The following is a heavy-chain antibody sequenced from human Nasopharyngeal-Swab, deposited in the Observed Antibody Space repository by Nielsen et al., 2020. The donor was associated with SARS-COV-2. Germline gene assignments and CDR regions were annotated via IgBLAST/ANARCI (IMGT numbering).Heavy chain of an antibody. CDR2: INSDGSST. D-gene: IGHD2-15*01. CDR1: GFTFSSYW. CDR3: ARDFGYCRGGACTYFGMDV. V-gene: IGHV3-74*01. J-gene: IGHJ6*02. Sequence: GESLKISCAASGFTFSSYWMHWVRQAPGKGLVWVSRINSDGSSTSSADSVKGRFTISRDNAKNTLYLQMNSLRVEDTAVYFCARDFGYCRGGACTYFGMDVWGQGTTVTVSS.